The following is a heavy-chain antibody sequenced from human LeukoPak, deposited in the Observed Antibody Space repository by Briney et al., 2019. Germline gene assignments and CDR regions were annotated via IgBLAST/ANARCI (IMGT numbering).Heavy chain of an antibody. CDR3: ARLVITGDIDY. CDR1: GGTFSSYA. V-gene: IGHV1-2*06. D-gene: IGHD7-27*01. Sequence: GSSVKVSCKASGGTFSSYAISWVRQAPGQGLEWMGRINPNSGGTNYAQKFQGRVTMTRDTSISTAYMELSGLRSDDTAVYYCARLVITGDIDYWGQGTLVTVSS. CDR2: INPNSGGT. J-gene: IGHJ4*02.